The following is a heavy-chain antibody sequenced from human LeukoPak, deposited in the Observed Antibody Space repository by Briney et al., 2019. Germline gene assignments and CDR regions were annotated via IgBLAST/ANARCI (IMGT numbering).Heavy chain of an antibody. CDR1: GFPFSSYG. CDR3: ARDAAAFDI. J-gene: IGHJ3*02. V-gene: IGHV3-33*01. Sequence: GGSLGLSCAASGFPFSSYGMHWVRQAPGKGPEWVAVIWYDGSNKYYADSVKGRFTISRDNSKNTLYLQMNSLRAEDTAVYYCARDAAAFDIWGQGTMVTVSS. D-gene: IGHD2-15*01. CDR2: IWYDGSNK.